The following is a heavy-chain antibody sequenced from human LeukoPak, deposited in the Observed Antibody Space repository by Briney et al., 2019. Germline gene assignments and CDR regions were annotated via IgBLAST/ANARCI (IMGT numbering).Heavy chain of an antibody. J-gene: IGHJ4*02. CDR3: ARQGSYFDY. V-gene: IGHV5-51*01. D-gene: IGHD3-10*01. Sequence: WMGIIYPGDSDTRYSPSFQGQVTISADKSINTAYLQWSSLKASDTAMYFCARQGSYFDYWGQGTLVTVSS. CDR2: IYPGDSDT.